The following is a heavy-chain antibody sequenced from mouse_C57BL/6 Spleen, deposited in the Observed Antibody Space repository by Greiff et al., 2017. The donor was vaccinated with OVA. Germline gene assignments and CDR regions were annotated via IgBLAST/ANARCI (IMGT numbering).Heavy chain of an antibody. V-gene: IGHV6-6*01. CDR3: TIRLLRQDAMDD. D-gene: IGHD2-3*01. J-gene: IGHJ4*01. CDR2: IRNKANNHAT. Sequence: EVKLVESGGGLVQPGGSMKLSCAASGFTFSDAWMDWVRQSPEKGLEWVAEIRNKANNHATYYAESVKGRFTISRDDSKSSVYLQMNSLRAEDTGIYYCTIRLLRQDAMDDWGQGTSVTVSS. CDR1: GFTFSDAW.